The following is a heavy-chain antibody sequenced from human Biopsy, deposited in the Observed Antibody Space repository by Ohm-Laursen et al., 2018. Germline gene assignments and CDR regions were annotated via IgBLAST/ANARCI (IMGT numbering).Heavy chain of an antibody. CDR1: GFSFADFA. V-gene: IGHV3-9*01. Sequence: SLRLSCSAPGFSFADFAMHWVRQSPGKGLEWVAGIDWNSRNINYGDSVKGRFSVSRDNAKNSLYLQMNSLRGEDTALYYCVKDTNWNYVWERPGATKGMDVWGQGTTVTVSS. J-gene: IGHJ6*02. D-gene: IGHD1-7*01. CDR2: IDWNSRNI. CDR3: VKDTNWNYVWERPGATKGMDV.